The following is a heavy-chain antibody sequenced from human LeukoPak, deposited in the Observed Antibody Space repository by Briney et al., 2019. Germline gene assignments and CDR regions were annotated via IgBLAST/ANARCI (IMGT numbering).Heavy chain of an antibody. CDR3: EGSGSYREVYYYYGMDV. CDR1: GGSISSYY. V-gene: IGHV4-39*01. D-gene: IGHD3-16*02. J-gene: IGHJ6*02. CDR2: IYYSGST. Sequence: SETLSLTCTVSGGSISSYYWGWIRQPPAKGLEWIGSIYYSGSTYYNPSLKSRVTISVDTSKNQFSLKLSSVTAADTAVYYCEGSGSYREVYYYYGMDVWGQGTTVTVSS.